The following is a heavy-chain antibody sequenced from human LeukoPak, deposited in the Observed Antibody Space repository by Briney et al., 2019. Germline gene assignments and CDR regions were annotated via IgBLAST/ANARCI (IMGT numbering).Heavy chain of an antibody. CDR2: IYYSGST. V-gene: IGHV4-39*07. CDR3: ARNMVRGVKPNDAFDI. Sequence: SETLSLTCTVSGGSVNSGSYYWGWLRQPPGKGLEWIGSIYYSGSTYYDPSLKSRVAMSVDTSKNQFSLKLSSVTAADTAVYYCARNMVRGVKPNDAFDIWGQGTMVTVSS. CDR1: GGSVNSGSYY. J-gene: IGHJ3*02. D-gene: IGHD3-10*01.